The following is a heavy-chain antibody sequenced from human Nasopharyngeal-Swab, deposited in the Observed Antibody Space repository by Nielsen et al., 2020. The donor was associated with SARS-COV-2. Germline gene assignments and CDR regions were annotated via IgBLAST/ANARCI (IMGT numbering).Heavy chain of an antibody. J-gene: IGHJ2*01. CDR1: GFTFDDYA. CDR3: ARDVGGHWYFDL. D-gene: IGHD1-26*01. CDR2: ISWNSGSI. V-gene: IGHV3-9*01. Sequence: SLKISCAASGFTFDDYAMHWVRQAPGKGLEWVSGISWNSGSIGYADSVKGRFAISRDNAKNSLYLQMNSLRAEDTALYYCARDVGGHWYFDLWGRGTLVTVSS.